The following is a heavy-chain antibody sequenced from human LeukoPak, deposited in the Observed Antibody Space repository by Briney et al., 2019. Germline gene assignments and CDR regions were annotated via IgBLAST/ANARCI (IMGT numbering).Heavy chain of an antibody. CDR1: GFTFSSYG. J-gene: IGHJ4*02. Sequence: PGRSLRLSCAASGFTFSSYGMHWVRQAPGKGLEWVAVIWYDGSNKYYADSVKGRFTISRDNSKNTLYLQMNSLRAEDTAVYYCARDLGGGNAFDYWGQGTLVTVSS. D-gene: IGHD4-23*01. CDR2: IWYDGSNK. V-gene: IGHV3-33*01. CDR3: ARDLGGGNAFDY.